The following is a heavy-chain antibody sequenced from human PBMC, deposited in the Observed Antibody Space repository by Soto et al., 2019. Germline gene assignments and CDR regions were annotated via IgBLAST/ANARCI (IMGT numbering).Heavy chain of an antibody. J-gene: IGHJ6*03. Sequence: EVQLLESGGGLAQPGGSLRLSCAASGFTFSDSALSWVRQGTGKGLEWVSSVTVSGVTSYYADSVEGRFTISRDNSKNTLYLQMNSLRADDTAVYYCAKHGCSYPACYPYYYYVDVWGEGATVTVSS. V-gene: IGHV3-23*01. CDR3: AKHGCSYPACYPYYYYVDV. CDR2: VTVSGVTS. CDR1: GFTFSDSA. D-gene: IGHD2-15*01.